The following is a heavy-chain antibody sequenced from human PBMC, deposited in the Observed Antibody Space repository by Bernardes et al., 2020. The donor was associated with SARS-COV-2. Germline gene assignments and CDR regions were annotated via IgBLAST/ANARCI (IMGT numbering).Heavy chain of an antibody. CDR3: ARERGEVQTLFGVVTGPQNFNF. CDR2: ISYRGSS. D-gene: IGHD3-3*01. Sequence: SETLSLTCVVSGHSLSKSFWSWIRQSPGRGLEWIGSISYRGSSDYNPSPKSRVTISVETSKSQFSLDLRAVTAADTAVCFCARERGEVQTLFGVVTGPQNFNFWGQGTLVTVSS. V-gene: IGHV4-59*12. J-gene: IGHJ4*02. CDR1: GHSLSKSF.